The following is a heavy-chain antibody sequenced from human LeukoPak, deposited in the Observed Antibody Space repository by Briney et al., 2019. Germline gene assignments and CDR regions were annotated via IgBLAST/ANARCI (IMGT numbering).Heavy chain of an antibody. D-gene: IGHD3-16*01. CDR1: EFALSSYK. CDR3: ARDLTGGEYFDS. V-gene: IGHV3-21*01. Sequence: PGGSLRLSCAASEFALSSYKMTWVRQAPGKGLEWVASISPSSSYIYYGVSVRGRVTVSRDNAKNSLFLQMTSLRAEDTAIYYCARDLTGGEYFDSWGQGTLVSVSS. CDR2: ISPSSSYI. J-gene: IGHJ4*02.